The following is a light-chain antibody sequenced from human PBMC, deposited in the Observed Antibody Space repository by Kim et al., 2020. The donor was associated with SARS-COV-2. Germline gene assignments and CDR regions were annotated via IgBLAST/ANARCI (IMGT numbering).Light chain of an antibody. CDR2: GAS. Sequence: VSPGERATLSCRASQSGTSNLAWYQQRPGQAPRLLIYGASIRATGIPDRFSGSGYGTEFTLTISSLQPEDFALYYCQQYNRWPPYIFGQGTKLEI. CDR3: QQYNRWPPYI. J-gene: IGKJ2*01. V-gene: IGKV3-15*01. CDR1: QSGTSN.